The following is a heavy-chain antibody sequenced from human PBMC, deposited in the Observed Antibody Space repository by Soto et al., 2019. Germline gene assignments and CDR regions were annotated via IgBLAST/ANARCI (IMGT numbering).Heavy chain of an antibody. D-gene: IGHD5-18*01. V-gene: IGHV4-31*03. Sequence: SETLSLTCTVSGDSISSGAYYWSWIRQHPGKGLEWIGYISYSGRTYYNPSLKSRLTISLDTSENQFSLKLSSVTAADTAVYYCARGIQLWPITYYFDYRGQGTLVTVSS. CDR2: ISYSGRT. J-gene: IGHJ4*02. CDR1: GDSISSGAYY. CDR3: ARGIQLWPITYYFDY.